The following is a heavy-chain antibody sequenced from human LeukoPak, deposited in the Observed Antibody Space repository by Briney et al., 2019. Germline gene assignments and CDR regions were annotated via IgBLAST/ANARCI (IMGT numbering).Heavy chain of an antibody. D-gene: IGHD6-19*01. CDR2: ISYDGSNK. Sequence: GGSLRLSCAASGFTFSSYAMHWVRQAPGKGLEWVAVISYDGSNKYYADSVKGRFTISRDNSKNTLYLQMNSLRAEDTAVYYCARDLYSSGWPFDYWGQGTLVTVSS. CDR3: ARDLYSSGWPFDY. V-gene: IGHV3-30*04. CDR1: GFTFSSYA. J-gene: IGHJ4*02.